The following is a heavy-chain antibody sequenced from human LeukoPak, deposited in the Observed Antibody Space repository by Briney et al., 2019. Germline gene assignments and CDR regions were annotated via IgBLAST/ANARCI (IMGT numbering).Heavy chain of an antibody. CDR1: GFTFSSYW. D-gene: IGHD3-22*01. J-gene: IGHJ4*02. V-gene: IGHV4-34*01. CDR3: ARGLPGGDYYDSSGYDY. Sequence: PGGSLRLSCAASGFTFSSYWMTWIRQPPGKGLEWIGEINHSGSTNYNPSLKSRVTISVDTSKNQFSLKLSSVTAADTAVYYCARGLPGGDYYDSSGYDYWGQGTLVTVSS. CDR2: INHSGST.